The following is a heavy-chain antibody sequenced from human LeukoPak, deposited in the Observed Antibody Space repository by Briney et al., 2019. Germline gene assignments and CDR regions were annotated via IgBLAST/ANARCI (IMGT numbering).Heavy chain of an antibody. CDR1: GFTFSSYS. J-gene: IGHJ5*02. V-gene: IGHV3-48*04. D-gene: IGHD3-10*01. CDR3: AKYAHGSGTSFDP. Sequence: GGSLRLSCAASGFTFSSYSMNWVRQAPGKGLEWVSYISSSGNTIYYADSVKGRFTISRDNAKNSVYLQMSSLRAEDTAVYHCAKYAHGSGTSFDPWGQGTLVIVSS. CDR2: ISSSGNTI.